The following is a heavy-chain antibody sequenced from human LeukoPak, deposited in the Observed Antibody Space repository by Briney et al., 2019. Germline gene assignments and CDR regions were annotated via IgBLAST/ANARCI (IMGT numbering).Heavy chain of an antibody. Sequence: SETLSLTCAVYGGSFSGYYWSWIRQPPGKGLEWIGEINHSGSTNYNPSLKSRVTISVDTSKNQFSLKLSSVTAADTAVYYCARGPNSVWFGELWLVTEPLNWFDPWGQGTLVTVSS. J-gene: IGHJ5*02. D-gene: IGHD3-10*01. V-gene: IGHV4-34*01. CDR2: INHSGST. CDR3: ARGPNSVWFGELWLVTEPLNWFDP. CDR1: GGSFSGYY.